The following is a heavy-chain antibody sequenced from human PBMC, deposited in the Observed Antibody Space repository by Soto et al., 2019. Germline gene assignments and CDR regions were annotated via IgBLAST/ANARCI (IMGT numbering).Heavy chain of an antibody. D-gene: IGHD3-16*01. CDR3: ARVSLGLIPDYGMDV. Sequence: TSETLSLTCTVSCGSMSSYHWSWVRQPPGKGLEWIGDIYYRGSTNYNPSLKGRVTISVDTSKSHFSLKLSSVTAADTAVYYCARVSLGLIPDYGMDVWGQGTTVTVSS. V-gene: IGHV4-59*08. CDR2: IYYRGST. J-gene: IGHJ6*02. CDR1: CGSMSSYH.